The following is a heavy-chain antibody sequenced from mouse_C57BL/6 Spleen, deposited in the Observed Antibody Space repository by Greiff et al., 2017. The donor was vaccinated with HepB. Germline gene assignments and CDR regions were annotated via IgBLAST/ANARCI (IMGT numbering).Heavy chain of an antibody. CDR2: ISYDGSN. Sequence: VQLQQSGPGLVKPSQSLSLTCSVTGYSITSGYYWNWIRQFPGNKLEWMGYISYDGSNNYNPSLKNRISITRDTSKNQFFLKLNSVTTEDTATYYCARDRRYFDVWGTGTTVTVSS. CDR1: GYSITSGYY. V-gene: IGHV3-6*01. J-gene: IGHJ1*03. CDR3: ARDRRYFDV.